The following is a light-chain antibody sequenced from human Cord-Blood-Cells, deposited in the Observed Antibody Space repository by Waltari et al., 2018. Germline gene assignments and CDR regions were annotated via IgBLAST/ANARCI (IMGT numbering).Light chain of an antibody. CDR3: SSYTSSSTWV. CDR1: SSDVRGYNY. V-gene: IGLV2-14*03. CDR2: DVS. J-gene: IGLJ3*02. Sequence: QSALTQPASVSGSPGQSIPISCTGTSSDVRGYNYVSWYQQHPGKAPKLMIYDVSNRPSGVSNRFSGSKSGNTASQTISGLQAEDEADYYCSSYTSSSTWVFGGGTKLTVL.